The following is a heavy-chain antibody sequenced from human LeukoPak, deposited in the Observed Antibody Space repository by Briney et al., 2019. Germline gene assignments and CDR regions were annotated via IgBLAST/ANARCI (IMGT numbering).Heavy chain of an antibody. CDR1: GYSISSGYY. CDR2: IYHSGST. J-gene: IGHJ4*02. D-gene: IGHD4/OR15-4a*01. V-gene: IGHV4-38-2*02. CDR3: AREETGALDY. Sequence: SETLSLTCTVSGYSISSGYYWGWIRQPPGKGLEWIGSIYHSGSTYYNPSLKSRVTISVDTSKNQFSLKLSSVTAADTAVYYCAREETGALDYWGRGTLVTVSS.